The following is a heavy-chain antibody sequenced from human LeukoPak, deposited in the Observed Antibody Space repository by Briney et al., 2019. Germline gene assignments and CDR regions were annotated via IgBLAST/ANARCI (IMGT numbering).Heavy chain of an antibody. D-gene: IGHD3-10*01. CDR1: GFTFSSYS. Sequence: GGSLRLSCAASGFTFSSYSMNWVRQAPGKGLEWVSAISGSGGSTYYADSVKGRFTISRDNSKNTLYLQMNSLRAEDTAVYYCAKDLLGLLWFGEFFNDYWGQGTLVTVSS. CDR3: AKDLLGLLWFGEFFNDY. J-gene: IGHJ4*02. CDR2: ISGSGGST. V-gene: IGHV3-23*01.